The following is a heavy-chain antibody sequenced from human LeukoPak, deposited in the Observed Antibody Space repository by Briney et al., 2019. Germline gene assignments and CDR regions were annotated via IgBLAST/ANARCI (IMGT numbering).Heavy chain of an antibody. J-gene: IGHJ4*02. CDR1: GGSISSYY. D-gene: IGHD3-9*01. V-gene: IGHV4-59*08. Sequence: SETLSLTCTISGGSISSYYWSWIRQPPGRGLEWIAYMHNSGSTKYNPSLKSRVTISVDTSRNQFSLKLRSVTAADTASYYCARHVLTAGSSDWGQGTLVTVSS. CDR3: ARHVLTAGSSD. CDR2: MHNSGST.